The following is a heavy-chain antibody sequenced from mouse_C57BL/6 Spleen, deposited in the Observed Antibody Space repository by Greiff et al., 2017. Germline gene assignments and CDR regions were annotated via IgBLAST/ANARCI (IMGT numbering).Heavy chain of an antibody. J-gene: IGHJ2*01. CDR3: ARWGDSPYYVDY. V-gene: IGHV1-54*01. CDR2: INPGSGGT. CDR1: GYAFTNYL. D-gene: IGHD3-3*01. Sequence: VQVVESGAELVRPGTSVKVSCKASGYAFTNYLIEWVKQRPGQGLEWIGVINPGSGGTNYNEKFKGKATLTADKSSSTAYMQLSSLTSEDSAVFFCARWGDSPYYVDYWGQGTTLTVSS.